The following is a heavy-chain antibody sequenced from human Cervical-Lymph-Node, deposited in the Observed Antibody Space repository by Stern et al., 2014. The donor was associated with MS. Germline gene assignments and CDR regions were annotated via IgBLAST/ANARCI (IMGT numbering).Heavy chain of an antibody. Sequence: VQLLESGAEVKKPGSSVKVSCKASGGTFSSYTISWVRQAPGQGLEWMGRIIPILGIANYAQKFQGRVTITADKSTSTAYMELSSLRSEDTAVYYCAGGYSYYNWFDPWGQGTLVTVSS. CDR3: AGGYSYYNWFDP. V-gene: IGHV1-69*09. CDR2: IIPILGIA. J-gene: IGHJ5*02. CDR1: GGTFSSYT. D-gene: IGHD5-18*01.